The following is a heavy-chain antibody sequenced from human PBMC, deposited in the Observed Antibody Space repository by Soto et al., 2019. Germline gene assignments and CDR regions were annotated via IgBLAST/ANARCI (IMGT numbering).Heavy chain of an antibody. D-gene: IGHD3-10*01. Sequence: ASVKVSCKASGYTFTNYGISWVRQAPGQGLEWMGWINTYNGNTNHAQKLQGRVTMTTDTSTSTAYMELRSLRSDDTAVYYCARGVGSGPYYNQYNWLDPWGQGTLVTVSS. CDR1: GYTFTNYG. V-gene: IGHV1-18*01. CDR3: ARGVGSGPYYNQYNWLDP. CDR2: INTYNGNT. J-gene: IGHJ5*02.